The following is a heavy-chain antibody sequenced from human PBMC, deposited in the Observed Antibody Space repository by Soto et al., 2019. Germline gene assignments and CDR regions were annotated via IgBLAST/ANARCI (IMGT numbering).Heavy chain of an antibody. J-gene: IGHJ4*02. Sequence: EVQLVESGGGLVQPGGSLRLSCEASGFTFSDYWMNWVRLTPREGLEWATNIKRDGSESYYLDSVQGRFTISRDNAKNSLFLQMTRLRAEDTAIYYCARLRVGLAAPHSHFSFDLWGQGTLITVSS. CDR3: ARLRVGLAAPHSHFSFDL. V-gene: IGHV3-7*05. D-gene: IGHD1-26*01. CDR2: IKRDGSES. CDR1: GFTFSDYW.